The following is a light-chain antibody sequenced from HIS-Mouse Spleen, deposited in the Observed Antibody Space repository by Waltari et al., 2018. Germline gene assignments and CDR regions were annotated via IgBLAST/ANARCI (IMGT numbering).Light chain of an antibody. CDR3: AAWDDSLSGPWV. CDR1: SSNIGSNY. J-gene: IGLJ3*02. CDR2: WNN. V-gene: IGLV1-47*01. Sequence: QSVLTQPPSASGTPGQRVTISCSGSSSNIGSNYVYWYQQLPGTAPKLLIYWNNRRPPGVLHRFSACTSGTSASLAISGLRSEDEADYYCAAWDDSLSGPWVFGGGTKLTVL.